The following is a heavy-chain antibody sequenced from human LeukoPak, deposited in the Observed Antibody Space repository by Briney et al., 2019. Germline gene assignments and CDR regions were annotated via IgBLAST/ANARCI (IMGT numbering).Heavy chain of an antibody. J-gene: IGHJ4*02. CDR3: ARETTWVRGVINPLDY. Sequence: SQTLSLTCAISGVSVTSNSAAWNWIRQSPSRGLEWLGRTDYRSNWINDYAVSVKSRMTINPDTSRDQFSLQLNSVTPEDTAVYYCARETTWVRGVINPLDYWGQGTLVTVSS. CDR1: GVSVTSNSAA. CDR2: TDYRSNWIN. V-gene: IGHV6-1*01. D-gene: IGHD3-10*01.